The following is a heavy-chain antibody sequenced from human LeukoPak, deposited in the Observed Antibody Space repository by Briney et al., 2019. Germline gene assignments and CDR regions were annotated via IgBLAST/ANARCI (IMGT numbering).Heavy chain of an antibody. CDR1: GYTFTGYY. J-gene: IGHJ4*02. D-gene: IGHD6-19*01. V-gene: IGHV1-2*02. Sequence: ASVKVSCKASGYTFTGYYMHWVRQAPGQGLEWMGWINPNSGGTNYAQKFQGRVTMTRDTSISTAYMELSRLRSDDTAVYYCARAMGAVAGKGNFDYWGQGTLVTVSS. CDR3: ARAMGAVAGKGNFDY. CDR2: INPNSGGT.